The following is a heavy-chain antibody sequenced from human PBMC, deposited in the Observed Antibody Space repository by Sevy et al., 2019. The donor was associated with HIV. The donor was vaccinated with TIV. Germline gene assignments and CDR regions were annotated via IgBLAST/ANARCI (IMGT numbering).Heavy chain of an antibody. CDR2: IYSGGST. D-gene: IGHD2-15*01. CDR3: AALRPYYYYGIDV. V-gene: IGHV3-53*01. CDR1: GFTVSSNY. Sequence: GGSLRLSCAASGFTVSSNYMSWVRQAPGKGLEWVSVIYSGGSTYYADSVKGRFTISRDNSKNTLYLQMNSLRAEDTAVYYCAALRPYYYYGIDVWGQGTTVTVSS. J-gene: IGHJ6*02.